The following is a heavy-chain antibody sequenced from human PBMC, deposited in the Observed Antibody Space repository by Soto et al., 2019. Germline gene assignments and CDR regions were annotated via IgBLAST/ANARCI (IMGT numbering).Heavy chain of an antibody. CDR1: GFTFDDYA. J-gene: IGHJ4*02. D-gene: IGHD1-7*01. V-gene: IGHV3-9*01. CDR2: ISWNSGSI. Sequence: EVQLVESGGGLVQPGRSPRLSCAASGFTFDDYAMHWVRQAPGKGLEWVSGISWNSGSIGYADSVKGRFTISRDNAKNSLYLQMNSLRAEDTALYYCAKDRHITGTNYFDYWGQGTLVTVSS. CDR3: AKDRHITGTNYFDY.